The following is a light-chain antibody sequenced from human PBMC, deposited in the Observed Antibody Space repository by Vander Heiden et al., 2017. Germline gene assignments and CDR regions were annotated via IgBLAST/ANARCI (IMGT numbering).Light chain of an antibody. CDR3: CSFADNVV. J-gene: IGLJ2*01. CDR2: DVT. CDR1: SSDVRFYNY. V-gene: IGLV2-11*01. Sequence: QSALTHPRSVSGSPGQSVTISCTGTSSDVRFYNYVSWYRQYPGKAPKLIIFDVTKRPSGVPDRFSGSKSGNTASLTISGLQAEDEADYYCCSFADNVVFGGGTKLTVL.